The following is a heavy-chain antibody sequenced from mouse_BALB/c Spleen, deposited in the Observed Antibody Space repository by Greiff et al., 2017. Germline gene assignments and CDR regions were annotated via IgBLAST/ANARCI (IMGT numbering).Heavy chain of an antibody. V-gene: IGHV1-87*01. CDR3: ARFDGQRFDY. J-gene: IGHJ2*01. CDR2: IYPGDGDT. Sequence: QVQLQQSGAELARPGASVKLSCKASGYTFTSYWMQWVKQRPGQGLEWIGAIYPGDGDTRYTQKFKGKATLTADKSSSTAYMQLSSLASEDSAVYYCARFDGQRFDYWGQGTTLTVSS. D-gene: IGHD2-3*01. CDR1: GYTFTSYW.